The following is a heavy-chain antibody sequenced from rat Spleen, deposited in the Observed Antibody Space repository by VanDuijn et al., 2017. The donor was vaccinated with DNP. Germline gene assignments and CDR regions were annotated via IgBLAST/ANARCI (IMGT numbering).Heavy chain of an antibody. CDR2: ITSGGST. J-gene: IGHJ3*01. CDR1: RFTFSDYD. D-gene: IGHD1-2*01. CDR3: SRHGYSSYRFSY. Sequence: EVQLVESGGGLVQPGRSLKLSCAVSRFTFSDYDMAWVRQAPTKGLEWVASITSGGSTYYRDSVKGRFTVSRDNAKNTLYLQMDGLRSEDTATYYCSRHGYSSYRFSYWGQGTLVTVSS. V-gene: IGHV5S13*01.